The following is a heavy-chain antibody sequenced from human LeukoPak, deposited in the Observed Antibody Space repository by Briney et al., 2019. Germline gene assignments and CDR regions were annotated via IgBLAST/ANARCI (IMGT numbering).Heavy chain of an antibody. CDR1: GFTFSSYG. Sequence: GRSLRLSCAASGFTFSSYGMHWVRQAPGKGLEWVAVIWYDGSNKYYADSVKGRFTISRDNSKNTVYLQMGSLRAEDMAVYYCGRGFTMTDYWGQGTLVTVSS. V-gene: IGHV3-33*01. J-gene: IGHJ4*02. CDR3: GRGFTMTDY. CDR2: IWYDGSNK. D-gene: IGHD3-22*01.